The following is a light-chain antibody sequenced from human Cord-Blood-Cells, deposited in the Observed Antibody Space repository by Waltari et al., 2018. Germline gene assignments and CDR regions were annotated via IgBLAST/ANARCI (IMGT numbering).Light chain of an antibody. Sequence: TLSLSPGERATLSCKASQSVSSYLAWYQQKPGQAPRLLIYDASNRATGIPARFSGSGSGTDFTLTISSLEPEDFAVYYCQQRSNWPTFGGGTKVEIK. CDR2: DAS. CDR3: QQRSNWPT. V-gene: IGKV3-11*01. J-gene: IGKJ4*01. CDR1: QSVSSY.